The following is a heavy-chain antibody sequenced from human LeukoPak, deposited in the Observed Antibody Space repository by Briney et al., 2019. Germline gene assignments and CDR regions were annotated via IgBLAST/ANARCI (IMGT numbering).Heavy chain of an antibody. Sequence: GASVKVSCKASGYTFTSYGISWVRQAPGQGLEWMGWISACNGNTNYAQKLQGRATMTTDTSTSTAYMELRSLRSDDTAVYYCARDAGGIVTMIVVAKDAFDIWGQGTMVTVSS. V-gene: IGHV1-18*01. CDR2: ISACNGNT. CDR1: GYTFTSYG. D-gene: IGHD3-22*01. CDR3: ARDAGGIVTMIVVAKDAFDI. J-gene: IGHJ3*02.